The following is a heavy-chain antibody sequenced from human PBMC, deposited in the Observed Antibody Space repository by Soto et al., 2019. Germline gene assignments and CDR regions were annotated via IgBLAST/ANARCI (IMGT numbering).Heavy chain of an antibody. V-gene: IGHV3-30-3*01. CDR2: ISYDGSNK. CDR1: GFTFSSYA. J-gene: IGHJ6*02. CDR3: ARAMPYGSGWPHNHGMDV. D-gene: IGHD6-19*01. Sequence: GGSLRLSCAASGFTFSSYAMHWVRQAPGKGLEWVAVISYDGSNKYYADSVKGRFTISRDNSKNTLYLQMNSLRAEDTAVYYCARAMPYGSGWPHNHGMDVWGQGTTVTVSS.